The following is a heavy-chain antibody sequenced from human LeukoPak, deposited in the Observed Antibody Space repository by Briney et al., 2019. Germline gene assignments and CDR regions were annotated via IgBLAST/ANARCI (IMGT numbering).Heavy chain of an antibody. CDR3: ARAPRIYSSGWLIRYFDL. J-gene: IGHJ2*01. Sequence: PSETLSLTCAVYGGSFSGYYWSWIRQPPGKGLEWIGEINHSGSTNYNPSLKSRVTISVDTSKNQFSLRLRSVTAADTAVYYCARAPRIYSSGWLIRYFDLWGRGTPVTVSS. D-gene: IGHD6-19*01. CDR1: GGSFSGYY. V-gene: IGHV4-34*01. CDR2: INHSGST.